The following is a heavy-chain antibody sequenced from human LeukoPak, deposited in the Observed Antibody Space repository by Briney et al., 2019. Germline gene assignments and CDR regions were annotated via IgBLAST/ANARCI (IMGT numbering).Heavy chain of an antibody. CDR3: TRDSAGTSNHYFDY. V-gene: IGHV3-30*04. Sequence: GRSLRLSCAASGFTFSSYAMHWVRQAPGKGLEWEAVISYDGSNKYYADSVKGRFTISRDNSKNTLYLQMNSLRPEDTAVYYCTRDSAGTSNHYFDYWGQGTLVTVSS. D-gene: IGHD6-13*01. CDR1: GFTFSSYA. J-gene: IGHJ4*02. CDR2: ISYDGSNK.